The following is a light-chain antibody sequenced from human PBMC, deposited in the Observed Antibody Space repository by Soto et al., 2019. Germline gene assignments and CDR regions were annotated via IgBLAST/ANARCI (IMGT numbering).Light chain of an antibody. CDR2: GAS. V-gene: IGKV3-20*01. Sequence: EIVLTQSPGTLSLSLGERATLSFGASQSVNSNFLAWYQQKPGQAPRLLISGASNRATGIPDRFSGSGSGTDFTLTISRLEPEDFAVYYCQQYGNSPRTFGQGTKVDI. J-gene: IGKJ1*01. CDR1: QSVNSNF. CDR3: QQYGNSPRT.